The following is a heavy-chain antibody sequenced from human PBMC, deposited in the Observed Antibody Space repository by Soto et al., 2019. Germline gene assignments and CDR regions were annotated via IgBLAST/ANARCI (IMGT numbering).Heavy chain of an antibody. CDR1: GITFSGYW. J-gene: IGHJ4*02. Sequence: VPLVESGGGSVQPGGSLRLSCVASGITFSGYWMHWVRQVPGKGLVWVARVESAGSGTSYADSVKGRFTISRDNAKNTLSLQMASLRVEDTAVYYCATVFEHWGQGIPVTVSS. CDR2: VESAGSGT. V-gene: IGHV3-74*01. CDR3: ATVFEH.